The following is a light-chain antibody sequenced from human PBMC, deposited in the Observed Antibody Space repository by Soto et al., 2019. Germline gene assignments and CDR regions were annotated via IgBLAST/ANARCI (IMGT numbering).Light chain of an antibody. CDR1: SPDFG. CDR3: SSYSSTTTL. J-gene: IGLJ2*01. CDR2: EVS. Sequence: QSALTQPASVSGSPGQSITISCSGISPDFGVSWYQHFPGKAPKLLIFEVSNRPSGVSTRFSGSKSGNMAFLTISGLRSEDEGLYHCSSYSSTTTLFGGGTKVTVL. V-gene: IGLV2-14*01.